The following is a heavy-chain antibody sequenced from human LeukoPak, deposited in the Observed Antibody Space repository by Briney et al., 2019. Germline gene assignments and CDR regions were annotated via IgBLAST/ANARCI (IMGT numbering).Heavy chain of an antibody. CDR1: GGTFSSYA. CDR3: ATERYYDSSGYSPDAFDI. J-gene: IGHJ3*02. Sequence: GSSVKVSCKASGGTFSSYAISWVRQAPGQGLEWMGRIIPIFGTANYAQKFQGRVTIPTDESTSTAYMELSSLRAEDTAVYYCATERYYDSSGYSPDAFDIWGQGTMVTVSS. CDR2: IIPIFGTA. D-gene: IGHD3-22*01. V-gene: IGHV1-69*05.